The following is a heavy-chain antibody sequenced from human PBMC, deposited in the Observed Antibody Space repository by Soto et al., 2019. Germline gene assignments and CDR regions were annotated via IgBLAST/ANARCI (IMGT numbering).Heavy chain of an antibody. J-gene: IGHJ6*02. D-gene: IGHD6-13*01. Sequence: PSETLSLTCTVSVDSITTYYWSWIRQPAGKGLEWIGRIDTSGNTNYNPSLKSRVNMSVDTSKKQFSLKLTSVTAADTAVCYCGRYSNNWFQTEGMDVWGQGTTVTVSS. V-gene: IGHV4-4*07. CDR3: GRYSNNWFQTEGMDV. CDR2: IDTSGNT. CDR1: VDSITTYY.